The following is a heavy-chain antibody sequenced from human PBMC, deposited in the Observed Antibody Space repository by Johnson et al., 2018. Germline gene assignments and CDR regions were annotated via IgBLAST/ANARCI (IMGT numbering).Heavy chain of an antibody. J-gene: IGHJ1*01. CDR1: GFTFSTYA. CDR3: AKDDRPTLRPAAYFQH. Sequence: QVQLVQSGGGVVQPGRSLRLSCAASGFTFSTYAMHWVRQAPGTGLEWVSVISYDESNKDYADSVKGRFTISRDNSKNTLYLEMNSLRVEDTAVYYCAKDDRPTLRPAAYFQHWGQGTLVTVSS. V-gene: IGHV3-30*18. D-gene: IGHD2-15*01. CDR2: ISYDESNK.